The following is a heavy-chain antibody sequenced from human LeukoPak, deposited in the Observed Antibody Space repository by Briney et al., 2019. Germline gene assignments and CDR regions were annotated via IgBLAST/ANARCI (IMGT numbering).Heavy chain of an antibody. CDR2: ISGSGSTI. J-gene: IGHJ4*02. CDR1: GFTFGDYS. Sequence: GGSLRLSCAASGFTFGDYSMTWIRQAPGKGLEWVSYISGSGSTIYYADSVKGRFTISRDNAKNSLYLQMNSLRAEDTAVYYCAKVLSGTTARPLYYFDYWGQGTLVTVSS. V-gene: IGHV3-11*01. CDR3: AKVLSGTTARPLYYFDY. D-gene: IGHD1-1*01.